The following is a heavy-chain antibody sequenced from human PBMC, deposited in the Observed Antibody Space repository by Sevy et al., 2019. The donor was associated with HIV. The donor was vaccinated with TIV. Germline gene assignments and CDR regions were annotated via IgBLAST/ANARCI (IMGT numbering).Heavy chain of an antibody. CDR3: AERTNDVFYYGMDV. V-gene: IGHV6-1*01. CDR2: TYYRSKWYN. Sequence: SQTLSLTCAISGDSVSSIRTSWNWIRQSPSRGLEWLGRTYYRSKWYNDYATSVKSRRTINADTSKNRVSLQLNSVTPEDTAVYYCAERTNDVFYYGMDVWGQGTTVTVSS. CDR1: GDSVSSIRTS. J-gene: IGHJ6*02.